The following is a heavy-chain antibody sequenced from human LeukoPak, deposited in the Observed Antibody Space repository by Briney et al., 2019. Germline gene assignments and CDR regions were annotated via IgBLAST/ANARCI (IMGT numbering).Heavy chain of an antibody. Sequence: SETLSLSCAVYGGSFSGYYWSWIRQPPGKGLEWIGEINHSGSTNYNPSLKSRVTISVDTSKNQFSLKLSSVTAADTAVYYCARGRGYSYGFRYWGQGTLVTVSS. CDR2: INHSGST. D-gene: IGHD5-18*01. J-gene: IGHJ4*02. CDR3: ARGRGYSYGFRY. CDR1: GGSFSGYY. V-gene: IGHV4-34*01.